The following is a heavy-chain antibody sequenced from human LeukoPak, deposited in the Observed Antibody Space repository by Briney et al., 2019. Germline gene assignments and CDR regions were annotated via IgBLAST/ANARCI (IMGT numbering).Heavy chain of an antibody. CDR3: ARDFHVRYYDTGGYSY. D-gene: IGHD3-22*01. V-gene: IGHV3-7*01. CDR2: IKQDGSEK. J-gene: IGHJ4*02. CDR1: GFMFSSYW. Sequence: GGSLRLSCAASGFMFSSYWMSWVRQAPGKGLEWVANIKQDGSEKYYVDSVKGRFTISRDNAKNSLYLQMNSLRAEDAAVYYCARDFHVRYYDTGGYSYWGQGTLVTVSS.